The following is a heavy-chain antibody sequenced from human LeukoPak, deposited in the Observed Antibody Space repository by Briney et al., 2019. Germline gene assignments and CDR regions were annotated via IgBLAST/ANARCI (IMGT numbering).Heavy chain of an antibody. CDR3: ATNGGGGGYDFIFRPMGYFDY. CDR2: IYHSGST. Sequence: SETLSLTCTVSGYSISSGYYWGWIRQPPGKGLEWIGSIYHSGSTYYNPSLKSRVTISVDTSKNQFSLKLSSVTAADTAVYYCATNGGGGGYDFIFRPMGYFDYWGQGTLVTVSS. CDR1: GYSISSGYY. J-gene: IGHJ4*02. D-gene: IGHD5-12*01. V-gene: IGHV4-38-2*02.